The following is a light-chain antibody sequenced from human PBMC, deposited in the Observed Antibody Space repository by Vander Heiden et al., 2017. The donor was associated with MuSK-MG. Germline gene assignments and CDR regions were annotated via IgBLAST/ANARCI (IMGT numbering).Light chain of an antibody. CDR2: QDT. Sequence: SYELTQPPSVSVSPGPTASITCSGDKLGKKNACWYHQKPGQSPVLVIYQDTKRPSWIPERFSASPSANTATLTIGGAESLYEADYYCQACWVFGGGTKLTVL. J-gene: IGLJ3*02. V-gene: IGLV3-1*01. CDR1: KLGKKN. CDR3: QACWV.